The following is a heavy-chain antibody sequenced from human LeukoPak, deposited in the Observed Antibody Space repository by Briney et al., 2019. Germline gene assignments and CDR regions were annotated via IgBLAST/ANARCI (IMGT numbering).Heavy chain of an antibody. CDR3: ASWRGYNPANDY. CDR2: INPNSGGT. V-gene: IGHV1-2*02. CDR1: GYTFTGYY. Sequence: ASVKVSCKASGYTFTGYYMHWVRQAPGQGLEWMGWINPNSGGTNYAQKFQGRVTMTRDTSISTAYMELSGLRSDDTAVYYCASWRGYNPANDYWGQGTLVTVSS. D-gene: IGHD5-24*01. J-gene: IGHJ4*02.